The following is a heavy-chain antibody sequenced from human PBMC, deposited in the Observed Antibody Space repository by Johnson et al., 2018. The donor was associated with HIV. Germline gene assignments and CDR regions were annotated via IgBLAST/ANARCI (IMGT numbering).Heavy chain of an antibody. V-gene: IGHV3-30*04. CDR3: ARSLGVVGAIGKGAFDI. Sequence: VESGGGVVQPGRSLRLSCAASGFTFSSYAMHWVRQAPGKGLEWVAVISYDGSNKYYADSVKGRFTISRDNSKNTPYLQMNSLRAEDTAVYYCARSLGVVGAIGKGAFDIWGQGTMVTVSS. CDR1: GFTFSSYA. CDR2: ISYDGSNK. J-gene: IGHJ3*02. D-gene: IGHD1-26*01.